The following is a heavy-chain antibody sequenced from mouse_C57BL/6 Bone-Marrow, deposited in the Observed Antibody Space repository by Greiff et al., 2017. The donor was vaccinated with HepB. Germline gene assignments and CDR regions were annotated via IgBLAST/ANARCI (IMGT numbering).Heavy chain of an antibody. CDR3: EIINTVVECY. CDR2: IYPRSGNT. CDR1: GYTFTSYG. J-gene: IGHJ4*01. D-gene: IGHD1-1*01. V-gene: IGHV1-81*01. Sequence: QVQLKQSGAELARPGASVKLSCKASGYTFTSYGISWVKQRTGQGLEWIGEIYPRSGNTYYNEKFKGKATLTSDKSSSTAYMELRSLTSEDSAVYVCEIINTVVECYWGQGTTVTVSS.